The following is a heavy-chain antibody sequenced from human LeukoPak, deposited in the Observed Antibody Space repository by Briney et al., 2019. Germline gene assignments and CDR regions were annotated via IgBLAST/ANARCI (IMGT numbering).Heavy chain of an antibody. J-gene: IGHJ4*02. CDR2: IYYSVDT. CDR1: GDSIIGSY. D-gene: IGHD3-22*01. Sequence: SETLSLTCTVSGDSIIGSYWSWIRKAPGKGLEYIGYIYYSVDTDYNPSLKTRVTISLDMSKKQFSLSLTSVTAADTAVYYCARRRYYDSTGYNPTYYFDYWGQGILVAVSS. V-gene: IGHV4-59*01. CDR3: ARRRYYDSTGYNPTYYFDY.